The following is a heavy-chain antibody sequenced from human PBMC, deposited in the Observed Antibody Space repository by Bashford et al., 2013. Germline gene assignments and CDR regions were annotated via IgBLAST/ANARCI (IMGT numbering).Heavy chain of an antibody. Sequence: SVKVSCKASGGTFSSYAISWVRQAPGQGLEWMGGIIPIFGTANYAQKFQGRVTITADESTSTAYMELSSLRSEDTAVYYCARAQVESRDYYGSGTHHGDYYGMDVWGQGDHGHRLL. D-gene: IGHD3-10*01. CDR3: ARAQVESRDYYGSGTHHGDYYGMDV. CDR1: GGTFSSYA. J-gene: IGHJ6*02. CDR2: IIPIFGTA. V-gene: IGHV1-69*13.